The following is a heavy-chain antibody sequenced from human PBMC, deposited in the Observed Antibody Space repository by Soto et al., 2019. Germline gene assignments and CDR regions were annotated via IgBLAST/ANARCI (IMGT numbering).Heavy chain of an antibody. CDR1: GFTFSSYS. CDR3: AKTVVPAALYWFDP. CDR2: IRSSSRYI. V-gene: IGHV3-21*01. Sequence: GGSLRLSWPASGFTFSSYSMNWVRQAPGKGLGWVSSIRSSSRYIYYADSVKGRFTISRDNAKNSLYLQMNSLRAEDTAVYYCAKTVVPAALYWFDPWGQETLVTVPS. J-gene: IGHJ5*02. D-gene: IGHD2-2*01.